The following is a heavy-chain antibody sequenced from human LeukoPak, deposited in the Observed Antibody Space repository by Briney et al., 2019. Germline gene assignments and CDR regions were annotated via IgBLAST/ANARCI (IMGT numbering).Heavy chain of an antibody. CDR1: GGSFSGYY. J-gene: IGHJ4*02. CDR2: INHSGST. CDR3: ARGQSYIDY. V-gene: IGHV4-34*01. Sequence: SETLSPTCAVYGGSFSGYYWSWIRQPPGKGLEWIGEINHSGSTNYNPSLKSRVTMSVDTSKNQFSLKLSSVTAADTAVYYCARGQSYIDYWGQGTLVTVSS.